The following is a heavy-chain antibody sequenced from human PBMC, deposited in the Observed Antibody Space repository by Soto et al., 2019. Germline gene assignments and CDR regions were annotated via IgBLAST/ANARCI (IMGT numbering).Heavy chain of an antibody. CDR1: GYTFRYYY. D-gene: IGHD3-3*01. J-gene: IGHJ5*02. V-gene: IGHV1-46*01. CDR2: ISPSGAGT. CDR3: ATDPQTKKAFPEWFFNCIDT. Sequence: VSVKVSCKASGYTFRYYYMHWVRQAPGQGLEWMGEISPSGAGTNYAQKFQGRVTMTWDTSTSTAYMELSSLRSDDTVVYYCATDPQTKKAFPEWFFNCIDTWGQGTRVTVSS.